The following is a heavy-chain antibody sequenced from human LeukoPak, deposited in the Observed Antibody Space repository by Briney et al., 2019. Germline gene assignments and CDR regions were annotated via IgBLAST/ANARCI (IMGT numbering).Heavy chain of an antibody. CDR3: ARGSVTTGPFGMDV. V-gene: IGHV3-21*01. J-gene: IGHJ6*02. D-gene: IGHD5-18*01. CDR2: ISSSSSYI. CDR1: GFTFSSYS. Sequence: GGSLRLSCAASGFTFSSYSMNWVRQAPGKGLEWVSSISSSSSYIYYADSVKGRFTISRDNSKNTLYLQMNSLRAEDTAVYYCARGSVTTGPFGMDVWGQGTTVTVSS.